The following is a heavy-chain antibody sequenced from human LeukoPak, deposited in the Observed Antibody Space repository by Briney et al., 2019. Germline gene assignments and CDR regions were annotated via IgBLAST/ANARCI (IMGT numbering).Heavy chain of an antibody. D-gene: IGHD3-16*01. Sequence: PSETLSLTCTVSGGSISSGGYYWSWIRQHPGKGLEWIGYIYSSGSTYYNPSLVSRLTISVDRSKNQFSLKLYSATAADTAVYYCARAGMRGIYADYWGQGALVTASS. CDR3: ARAGMRGIYADY. CDR2: IYSSGST. J-gene: IGHJ4*02. V-gene: IGHV4-31*03. CDR1: GGSISSGGYY.